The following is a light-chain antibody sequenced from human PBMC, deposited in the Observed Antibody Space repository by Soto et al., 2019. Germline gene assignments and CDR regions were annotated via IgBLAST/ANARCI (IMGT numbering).Light chain of an antibody. CDR2: KAS. Sequence: DIQMTQSPSTLSASVGDRVTITCRASQSISSWLAWYQQKPGKAPKLLIYKASSLESGVPSRFSGSGSATEFTLNISSLQADDFATYYCQQYNSYSPWTFGQGTKVEVK. V-gene: IGKV1-5*03. J-gene: IGKJ1*01. CDR3: QQYNSYSPWT. CDR1: QSISSW.